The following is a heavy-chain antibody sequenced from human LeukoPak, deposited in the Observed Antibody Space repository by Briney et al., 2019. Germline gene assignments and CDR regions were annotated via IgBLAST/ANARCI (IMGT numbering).Heavy chain of an antibody. J-gene: IGHJ4*02. CDR3: ARDVVAAAGSFDY. V-gene: IGHV4-61*09. Sequence: PSETLSLTCTVSGGSISSGSFYWRWIRQPAGKGLVCIVHIYTSVSSNYTPSLKSRVTMSVDTSKNQFSLKLSSVTAADTAVYYCARDVVAAAGSFDYWGQGTLVTVSS. CDR2: IYTSVSS. D-gene: IGHD6-13*01. CDR1: GGSISSGSFY.